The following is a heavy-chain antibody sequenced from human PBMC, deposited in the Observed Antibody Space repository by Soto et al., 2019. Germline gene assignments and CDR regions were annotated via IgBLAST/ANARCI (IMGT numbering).Heavy chain of an antibody. V-gene: IGHV1-69*13. D-gene: IGHD6-13*01. Sequence: SVTVSCQASGGTFSRYAIRWVRPAPVQGREWMGGISPTSGTANYAHKFHGRVTTTADETTSTAYMELSSLKSEDTAVYYFARGDSWDAFDFWGQGTMVTVSS. J-gene: IGHJ3*01. CDR1: GGTFSRYA. CDR2: ISPTSGTA. CDR3: ARGDSWDAFDF.